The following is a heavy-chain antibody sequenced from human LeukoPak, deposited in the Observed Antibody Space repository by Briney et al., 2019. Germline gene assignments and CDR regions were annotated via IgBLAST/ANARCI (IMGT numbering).Heavy chain of an antibody. J-gene: IGHJ5*02. Sequence: PSETLSLTCAVYGGSFSGYYWSWIRQPPGKGLEWLGEINHSGSTNYNPSLKSRVTISVDTSKNQFSLKLSSVTAADTAVYYCARYCSGGSCILGSFDPWGQGTLVTVSS. CDR1: GGSFSGYY. V-gene: IGHV4-34*01. CDR2: INHSGST. CDR3: ARYCSGGSCILGSFDP. D-gene: IGHD2-15*01.